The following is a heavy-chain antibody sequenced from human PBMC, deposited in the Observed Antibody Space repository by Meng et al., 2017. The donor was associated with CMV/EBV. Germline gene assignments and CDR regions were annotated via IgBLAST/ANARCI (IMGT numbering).Heavy chain of an antibody. D-gene: IGHD3-10*01. CDR2: ISYDGSNK. J-gene: IGHJ4*02. CDR3: ARDPTMATLGEVEKVFDY. V-gene: IGHV3-30*03. CDR1: GFTFSSYS. Sequence: GESLKISCAASGFTFSSYSMNWVRQAPGKGLEWVAVISYDGSNKYYADSVKGRFTISRDNSKNTLYLQMNSLRAEDTAVYYCARDPTMATLGEVEKVFDYWGQGTLVTVSS.